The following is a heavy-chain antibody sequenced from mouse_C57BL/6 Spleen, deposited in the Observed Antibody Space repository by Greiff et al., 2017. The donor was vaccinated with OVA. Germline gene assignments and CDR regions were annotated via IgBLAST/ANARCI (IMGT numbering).Heavy chain of an antibody. V-gene: IGHV1-55*01. CDR2: IYPGSGST. CDR1: GYTFTSYW. Sequence: VQLQQPGAELVKPGASVKMSCKASGYTFTSYWITWVKQRPGQGLEWIGDIYPGSGSTNYNEKFKSKATLTVDTSSSTAYMQLSSLTSGDSAVYYCARWGTAVGYYDVWGTGTTVTVSS. D-gene: IGHD1-1*01. J-gene: IGHJ1*03. CDR3: ARWGTAVGYYDV.